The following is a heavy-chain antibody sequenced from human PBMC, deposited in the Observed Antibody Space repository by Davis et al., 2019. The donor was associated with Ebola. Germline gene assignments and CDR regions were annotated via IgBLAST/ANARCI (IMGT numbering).Heavy chain of an antibody. CDR1: GYTFTSYG. D-gene: IGHD2-2*03. J-gene: IGHJ6*03. CDR2: ISAYNGNT. V-gene: IGHV1-18*01. Sequence: ASVKVSCKASGYTFTSYGISWVRQAPGQGLEWMGWISAYNGNTNYAQKFQGRVTMTADTSTSTAYMEVRSLRSDDTAVYYCAILGYCSSTNCPGPYYYCYYMDVWGEGTTVTVSS. CDR3: AILGYCSSTNCPGPYYYCYYMDV.